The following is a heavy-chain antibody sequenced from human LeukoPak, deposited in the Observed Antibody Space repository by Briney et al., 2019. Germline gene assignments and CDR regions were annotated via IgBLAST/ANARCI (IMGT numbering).Heavy chain of an antibody. D-gene: IGHD6-13*01. CDR2: INQDESVK. CDR1: GFTFSSNW. Sequence: GGSLRLSCAASGFTFSSNWMSWVRQAPGKGLEWVANINQDESVKYYVDSVKGRFTISRDNAKNSLYLQMNSLRVEDTAVYYCARDSLDRQQLVQAFDIWGQGTMVTVSS. V-gene: IGHV3-7*01. CDR3: ARDSLDRQQLVQAFDI. J-gene: IGHJ3*02.